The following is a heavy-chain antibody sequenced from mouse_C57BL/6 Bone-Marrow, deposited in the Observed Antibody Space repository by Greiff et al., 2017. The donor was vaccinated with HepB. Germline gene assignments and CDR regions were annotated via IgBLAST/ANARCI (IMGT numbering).Heavy chain of an antibody. CDR2: ISYSGST. D-gene: IGHD2-4*01. V-gene: IGHV3-8*01. Sequence: EVKLMESGPGLAKPSQTLSLTCSVTGFSITSDYWNWIRKFPGNKLEYMGYISYSGSTYYNPSLKSRISITRDTSKNQYYLQLNSVTTEDTATYYCARYKDYDDVYWYFDVWGTGTTVTVSS. J-gene: IGHJ1*03. CDR1: GFSITSDY. CDR3: ARYKDYDDVYWYFDV.